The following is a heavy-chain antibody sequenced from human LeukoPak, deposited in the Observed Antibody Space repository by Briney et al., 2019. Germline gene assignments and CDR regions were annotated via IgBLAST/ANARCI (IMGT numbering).Heavy chain of an antibody. CDR1: GFTFSSYS. D-gene: IGHD3-3*01. CDR2: ISSSSSYI. CDR3: ARDQWGMYDFWSGFDY. Sequence: GGSLRLSCAASGFTFSSYSMNWVRQAPGKGLEWVSSISSSSSYIYYADSVKGRFTISRDNAKNSLYLQMNSLRAEDTAVYYCARDQWGMYDFWSGFDYWGQGTLVTVSS. J-gene: IGHJ4*02. V-gene: IGHV3-21*01.